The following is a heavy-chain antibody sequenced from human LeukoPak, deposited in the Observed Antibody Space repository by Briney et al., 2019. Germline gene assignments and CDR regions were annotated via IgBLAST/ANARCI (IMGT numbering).Heavy chain of an antibody. CDR3: ASGDSSGYYDY. Sequence: SQTLSLTCTVSGVSISSGSYYWSWIRQPAGKGLEWIGRIYTSGSTSYNPSLKSRVTISVDTSKNQFSLKLSSVTAADTAVYYCASGDSSGYYDYWGQGTLVTVSS. V-gene: IGHV4-61*02. CDR1: GVSISSGSYY. J-gene: IGHJ4*02. D-gene: IGHD3-22*01. CDR2: IYTSGST.